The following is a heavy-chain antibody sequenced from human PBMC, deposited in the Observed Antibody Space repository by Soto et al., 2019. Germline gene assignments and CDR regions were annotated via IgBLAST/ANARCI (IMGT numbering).Heavy chain of an antibody. Sequence: QVQLVQSGAEVTKPGSSVTVSCTASGDTFSRFTLSWVRQAPGQGLEWMGRIIPMRGMSNSALKFQGRVTITADKYTNKVYLHLNSLRYDDTAVYYCATSYGSGSAHFDSWGQGTLVTVSS. CDR2: IIPMRGMS. V-gene: IGHV1-69*02. CDR3: ATSYGSGSAHFDS. CDR1: GDTFSRFT. J-gene: IGHJ4*02. D-gene: IGHD3-10*01.